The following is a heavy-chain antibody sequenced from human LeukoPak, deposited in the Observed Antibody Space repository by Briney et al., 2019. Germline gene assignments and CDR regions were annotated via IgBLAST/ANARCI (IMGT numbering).Heavy chain of an antibody. D-gene: IGHD3-22*01. CDR2: IYATGSS. CDR3: ARDENDSGGYPDH. CDR1: GGSISSYN. V-gene: IGHV4-4*07. J-gene: IGHJ4*02. Sequence: ASETLSLTCTVSGGSISSYNWNWIRQPAGKGLEWIGRIYATGSSNYNPSLKSRVTMSVDTSKNQFSLRLSSVTAADTAVYYCARDENDSGGYPDHWGQGTLVTVSS.